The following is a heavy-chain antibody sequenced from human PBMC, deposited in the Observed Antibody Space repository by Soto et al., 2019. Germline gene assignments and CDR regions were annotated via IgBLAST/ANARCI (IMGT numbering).Heavy chain of an antibody. CDR1: GFTFSDYY. D-gene: IGHD2-15*01. J-gene: IGHJ5*01. V-gene: IGHV3-11*03. CDR3: AKWGYCSGDTCYGDS. Sequence: GGSLRLSWAASGFTFSDYYMSWIRQAPGKGLEWVSYISSSSSYTNYADSVKGRFTISRDNAKNSLYLQMNSLRAEDTAIYYYAKWGYCSGDTCYGDSWGQGTLVTVSS. CDR2: ISSSSSYT.